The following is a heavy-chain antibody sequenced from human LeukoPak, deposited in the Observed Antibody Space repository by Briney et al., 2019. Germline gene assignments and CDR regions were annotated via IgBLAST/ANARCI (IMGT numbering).Heavy chain of an antibody. CDR1: GFTFSNYG. V-gene: IGHV3-33*01. J-gene: IGHJ3*02. CDR3: ARETSTPDAFDI. CDR2: IWYDGSNE. D-gene: IGHD5/OR15-5a*01. Sequence: GGSPRLSCAASGFTFSNYGMHWVRQAPGKGLEWVAVIWYDGSNEYYADSVKGRFTISRDNSKNTLYLQMNSLRAEDTAVYYCARETSTPDAFDIWGQGTMVTVSS.